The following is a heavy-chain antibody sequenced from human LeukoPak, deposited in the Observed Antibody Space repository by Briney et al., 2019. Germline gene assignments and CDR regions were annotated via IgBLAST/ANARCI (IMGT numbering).Heavy chain of an antibody. V-gene: IGHV1-3*01. J-gene: IGHJ4*02. CDR2: INAGNGNT. D-gene: IGHD3-16*02. CDR3: ARCFRLGELSLGY. Sequence: ASVKVSCKASGYTFTSYAVHWVRQAPGQRLEWMGWINAGNGNTKYSQKFQGRVTITRDTSASTAYMELSSLRSEDTAVYYCARCFRLGELSLGYWGQGTLVTVSS. CDR1: GYTFTSYA.